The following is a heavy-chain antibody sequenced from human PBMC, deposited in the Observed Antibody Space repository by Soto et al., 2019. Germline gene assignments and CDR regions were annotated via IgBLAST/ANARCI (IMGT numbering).Heavy chain of an antibody. J-gene: IGHJ4*02. CDR1: GGTFSSYT. D-gene: IGHD6-19*01. CDR3: ARGSPSIAVAGTTFDY. CDR2: IIPILGIA. Sequence: GASVKVSCKASGGTFSSYTISWVRQAPGQGLELMGRIIPILGIANYAQKFQGRVTITADKSTSTAYMELSSLRSEDTAVYYCARGSPSIAVAGTTFDYWGQGTLVTVSS. V-gene: IGHV1-69*02.